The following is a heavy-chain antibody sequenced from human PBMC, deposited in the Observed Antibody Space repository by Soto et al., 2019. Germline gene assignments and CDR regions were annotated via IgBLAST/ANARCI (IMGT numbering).Heavy chain of an antibody. CDR2: INSDGSST. D-gene: IGHD1-26*01. Sequence: PGGSLRLSCAASGFTFSSYWMHWVRQAPGKGLVWVSRINSDGSSTSYADSVKGRFTISRDNAKNTLYLQMNSLRAEDTAVYYCARAEWELADYYGMDVWGQGTTVTGSS. CDR1: GFTFSSYW. CDR3: ARAEWELADYYGMDV. V-gene: IGHV3-74*01. J-gene: IGHJ6*02.